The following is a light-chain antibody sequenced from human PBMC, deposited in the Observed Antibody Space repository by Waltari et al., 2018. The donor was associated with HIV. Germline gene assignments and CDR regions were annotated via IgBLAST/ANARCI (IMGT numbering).Light chain of an antibody. V-gene: IGLV2-14*01. J-gene: IGLJ3*02. Sequence: QSALTQPASVSGSPGQSITISCTGTSSDVGGYAYVSWYQQYPGKAPKLLIYEVTNRPSGVSNRFSGSKSGNTASLAISGLQAEDEADYYCSSYTSSDTWVFGGGTKLTVL. CDR3: SSYTSSDTWV. CDR1: SSDVGGYAY. CDR2: EVT.